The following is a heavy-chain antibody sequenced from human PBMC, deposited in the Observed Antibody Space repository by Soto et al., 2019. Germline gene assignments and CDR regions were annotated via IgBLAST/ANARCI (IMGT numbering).Heavy chain of an antibody. V-gene: IGHV1-69*01. CDR1: GGTFSSYA. D-gene: IGHD6-13*01. CDR2: IIPIFGAA. Sequence: QVQLVQSGAEVKKPGSSVKVSCKASGGTFSSYAISWVRQAPGQGLEWMGGIIPIFGAANYAQKFQGRVTLTADESTSTAYMELSSLRAEDTAIYYCARMGGSSWYWEYFQHWGQGTLVTVSS. J-gene: IGHJ1*01. CDR3: ARMGGSSWYWEYFQH.